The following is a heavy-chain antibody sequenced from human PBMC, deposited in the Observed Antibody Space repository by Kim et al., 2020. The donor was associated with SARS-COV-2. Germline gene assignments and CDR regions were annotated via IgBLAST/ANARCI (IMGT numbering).Heavy chain of an antibody. CDR1: GFTFSDYW. J-gene: IGHJ4*02. CDR2: INQDGSVK. Sequence: GGSLRLSCAASGFTFSDYWLSWVRQAPGKGLEWVANINQDGSVKYCVDSVKGRCTISRDNAKNSLFLQVNRLRDEDTGVYYCTSMGREQYPYYFYDSGQGKLVCVSS. V-gene: IGHV3-7*01. D-gene: IGHD3-10*01. CDR3: TSMGREQYPYYFYD.